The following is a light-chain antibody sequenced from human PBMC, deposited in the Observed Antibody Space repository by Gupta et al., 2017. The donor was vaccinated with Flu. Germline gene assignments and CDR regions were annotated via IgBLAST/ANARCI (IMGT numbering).Light chain of an antibody. CDR3: QQYNNWPPWT. V-gene: IGKV3-15*01. CDR2: GAS. J-gene: IGKJ1*01. Sequence: EIVMTQSPATLSVSPGERATLSCRASHSVSTNLAWYQQKPGQAPRLLIYGASTRATGVAARFSGSGSGTEFTRTISSLQSEDFAVYYCQQYNNWPPWTFGQGTKVEIK. CDR1: HSVSTN.